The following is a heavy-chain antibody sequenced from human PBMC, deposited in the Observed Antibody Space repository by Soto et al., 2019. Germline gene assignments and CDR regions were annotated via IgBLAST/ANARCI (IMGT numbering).Heavy chain of an antibody. CDR3: ARVQKEEIVTLPDAHYDH. J-gene: IGHJ4*01. V-gene: IGHV4-59*01. D-gene: IGHD1-26*01. CDR1: GGSLSSFY. CDR2: IYHSGTT. Sequence: SETLSLTCTVSGGSLSSFYWGWIRRPPVKGLEWIGYIYHSGTTKYNSSLKSRVTMSVDSSKNEFSLKLTSVTAADTAVYYCARVQKEEIVTLPDAHYDHWGHGTLVTVSS.